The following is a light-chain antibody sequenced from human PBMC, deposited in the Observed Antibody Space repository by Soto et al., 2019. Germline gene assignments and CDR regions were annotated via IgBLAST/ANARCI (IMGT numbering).Light chain of an antibody. J-gene: IGKJ4*01. CDR3: HQYNNWLALT. V-gene: IGKV3-15*01. Sequence: EIEMTQSPATLSVSPGXRATLSCRASQSISSTLAWYQQRPGQAPRLLIYEASTRATGIPARFSGSGSGTELTITISSLQSEDFAVYYCHQYNNWLALTFGGGTKVDIK. CDR1: QSISST. CDR2: EAS.